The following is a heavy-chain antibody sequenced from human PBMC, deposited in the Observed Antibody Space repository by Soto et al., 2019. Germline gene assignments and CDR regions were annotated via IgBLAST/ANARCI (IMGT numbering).Heavy chain of an antibody. D-gene: IGHD3-3*01. V-gene: IGHV4-30-4*01. Sequence: PSETLSLTCTVSGGSISSGDYYWSWIRQPPGKGLEWIGYIYYSGSTYYNPSLKSRVTISVDTSKNQFSLKLSSVTAADTAVYYCARDMYYDFWSGYSPRYYYHGMDVWGQGTTVTVSS. CDR1: GGSISSGDYY. CDR2: IYYSGST. CDR3: ARDMYYDFWSGYSPRYYYHGMDV. J-gene: IGHJ6*02.